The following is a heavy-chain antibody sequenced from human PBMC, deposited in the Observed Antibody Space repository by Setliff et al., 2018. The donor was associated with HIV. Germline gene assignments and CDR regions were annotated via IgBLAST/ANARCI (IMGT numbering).Heavy chain of an antibody. V-gene: IGHV1-69*10. CDR1: GGTFSSYA. CDR3: ARGATYYYDSSGYYSLLADAFDI. D-gene: IGHD3-22*01. Sequence: GASVKVSCKASGGTFSSYAISWVRQAPGQGLEWMGGIIPILGIKKYAQKFQGRVTITADKSTSTAYMELSSLRSEDTAVYYCARGATYYYDSSGYYSLLADAFDIWGQGTKVTVSS. J-gene: IGHJ3*02. CDR2: IIPILGIK.